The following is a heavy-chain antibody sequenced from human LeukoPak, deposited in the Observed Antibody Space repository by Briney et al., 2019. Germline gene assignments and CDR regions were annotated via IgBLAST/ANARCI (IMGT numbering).Heavy chain of an antibody. D-gene: IGHD1-26*01. J-gene: IGHJ4*02. CDR2: INPSGGST. CDR1: GYTFTSYY. CDR3: ARDRANSGSYYYYFDY. Sequence: ASVTVSCKASGYTFTSYYMHWVRQAPGQGLEWMGIINPSGGSTSYAQKFQGRVTMTRDTSTSTVYMELSSLRSEDTAVYYCARDRANSGSYYYYFDYWGQGTLVTVSS. V-gene: IGHV1-46*01.